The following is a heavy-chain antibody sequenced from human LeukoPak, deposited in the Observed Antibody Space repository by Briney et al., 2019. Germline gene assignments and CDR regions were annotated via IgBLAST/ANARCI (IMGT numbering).Heavy chain of an antibody. CDR3: ARVRAYYDSSGYQAYNWFDP. J-gene: IGHJ5*02. Sequence: PSETLSLTCAVYGGSFSGYYWSWIRQPPGKGLEWIGEINHSGSTNHNPSLKSRVTISVDTSKNQFSLKLSSVTAADTAVYYCARVRAYYDSSGYQAYNWFDPWGQGTLVTVSS. CDR1: GGSFSGYY. D-gene: IGHD3-22*01. V-gene: IGHV4-34*01. CDR2: INHSGST.